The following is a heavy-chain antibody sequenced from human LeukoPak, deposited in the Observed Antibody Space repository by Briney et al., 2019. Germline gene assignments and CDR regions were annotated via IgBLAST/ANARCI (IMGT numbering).Heavy chain of an antibody. D-gene: IGHD1-26*01. Sequence: SETLSLTCAVYGGSFSGYYWSWIRQPPGKGLEWIGEINHSGSTNYNPSLKSRVTISVDTSKNQFSLKLSSVTAADTAVYYCARLGANEGADFDYWGQGTLVTVSS. J-gene: IGHJ4*02. CDR1: GGSFSGYY. V-gene: IGHV4-34*01. CDR3: ARLGANEGADFDY. CDR2: INHSGST.